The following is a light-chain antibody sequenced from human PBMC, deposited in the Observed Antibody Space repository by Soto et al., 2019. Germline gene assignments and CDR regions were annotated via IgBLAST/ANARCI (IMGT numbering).Light chain of an antibody. J-gene: IGLJ2*01. CDR3: SSYTSSGALVV. V-gene: IGLV2-14*01. CDR1: SSDIGGYKF. CDR2: DVS. Sequence: QSALTQPASVSGSPGQSITISCTGTSSDIGGYKFVSWYQQHPGKAPKLMIYDVSNRPSGVSNCFSGSKSGNTASLTVSGLQAEDEADYYCSSYTSSGALVVFGGGTKLTVL.